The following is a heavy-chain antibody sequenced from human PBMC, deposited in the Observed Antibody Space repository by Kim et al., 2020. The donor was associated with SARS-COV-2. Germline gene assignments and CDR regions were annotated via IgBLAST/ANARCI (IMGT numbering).Heavy chain of an antibody. Sequence: GGSLRLSCAASGFTFSSYWMHWVRQAPGKGLVWVSRINSDGSSTSYADSVKGRFTISRDNAKNTLYLQMNSLRAEDTAVYYCARDYYDILTGYYTFDYWGQGTLVTVSS. J-gene: IGHJ4*02. CDR3: ARDYYDILTGYYTFDY. V-gene: IGHV3-74*01. CDR2: INSDGSST. D-gene: IGHD3-9*01. CDR1: GFTFSSYW.